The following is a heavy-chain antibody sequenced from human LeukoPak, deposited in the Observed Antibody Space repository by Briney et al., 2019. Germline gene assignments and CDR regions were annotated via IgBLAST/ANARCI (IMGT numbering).Heavy chain of an antibody. CDR1: GGTFSSYA. V-gene: IGHV1-69*01. J-gene: IGHJ6*02. D-gene: IGHD6-13*01. Sequence: SVKVSCTASGGTFSSYAISWVRQAPGQGLEWMGGIIPIFGTANYAQKFQGRVTITADESTSTAYMELGSLRSEDTAVYYCAASQFYSSSWYSTYYYGMDVWGQGTTVTVSS. CDR3: AASQFYSSSWYSTYYYGMDV. CDR2: IIPIFGTA.